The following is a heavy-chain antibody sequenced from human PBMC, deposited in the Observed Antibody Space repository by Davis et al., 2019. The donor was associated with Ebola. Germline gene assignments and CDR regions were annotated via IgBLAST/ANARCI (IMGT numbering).Heavy chain of an antibody. J-gene: IGHJ4*02. CDR1: GFTFSSYG. CDR2: ISGGGYTT. CDR3: AKELVSGSSYYLDY. V-gene: IGHV3-23*01. D-gene: IGHD2-8*02. Sequence: GESLKISCAASGFTFSSYGMNWVRQTPGKGLEWVSAISGGGYTTDYADSVKGRFTISRDNSKTTLYLHMNSLRAEDTAIYYCAKELVSGSSYYLDYWGQGTLVTISS.